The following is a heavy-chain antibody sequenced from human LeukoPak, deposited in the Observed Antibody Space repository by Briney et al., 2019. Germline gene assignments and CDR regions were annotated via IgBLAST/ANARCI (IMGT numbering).Heavy chain of an antibody. CDR3: AKLPGLIVVGHDAFDI. J-gene: IGHJ3*02. CDR2: ISYDGSNK. CDR1: KFTFSSYA. Sequence: GGSLRLSCVASKFTFSSYALTWVRQAPGKGLEWVAVISYDGSNKYYADSVKGRFTISRDNSKNTLYLQMNSLRAEDTAVYYCAKLPGLIVVGHDAFDIWGQGTMVTVSS. D-gene: IGHD3-22*01. V-gene: IGHV3-30*18.